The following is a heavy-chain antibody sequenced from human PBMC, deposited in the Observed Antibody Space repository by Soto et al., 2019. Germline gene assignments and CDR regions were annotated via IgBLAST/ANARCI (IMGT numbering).Heavy chain of an antibody. D-gene: IGHD5-12*01. Sequence: VQLVQSGAEVKKPGASVKVSCKASGYTFTSYGISWVRQAPGQGLEWMGWISAYNGNTNYAQKRQGRVTMTTDTSTSTAYMELRSLRSDDTAVYYCARDTLRWGGYSGYDYYYGMDVWGQGTTVTVSS. J-gene: IGHJ6*02. CDR2: ISAYNGNT. CDR3: ARDTLRWGGYSGYDYYYGMDV. V-gene: IGHV1-18*04. CDR1: GYTFTSYG.